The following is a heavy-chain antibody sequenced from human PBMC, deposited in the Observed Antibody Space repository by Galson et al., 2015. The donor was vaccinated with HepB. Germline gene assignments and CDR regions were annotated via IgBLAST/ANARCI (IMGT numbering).Heavy chain of an antibody. D-gene: IGHD3-22*01. CDR3: ATTYTSGPSLEAFES. J-gene: IGHJ3*02. CDR2: ISYSGNT. CDR1: GDSISSNSYY. V-gene: IGHV4-39*07. Sequence: ETLSLTCTVSGDSISSNSYYWGWVRQPLGKGLEWIATISYSGNTYYNPSLKSRVTISADTSRNLFSLKLNSVTAADTAVYYCATTYTSGPSLEAFESWGQGTMVTVSS.